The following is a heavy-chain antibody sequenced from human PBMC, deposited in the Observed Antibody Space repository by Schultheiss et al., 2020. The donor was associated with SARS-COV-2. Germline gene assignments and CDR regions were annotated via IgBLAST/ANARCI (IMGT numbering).Heavy chain of an antibody. J-gene: IGHJ4*02. CDR1: GLSFSDYW. Sequence: GGSLRLSCAASGLSFSDYWMHWVRQAPGKGLVWVSAISGSGGSTYYADSVKGRFTISRDNSKNTLYLQMNSLRAEDTAVYYCASSMKRSYFDYWGQGTLVTVSS. CDR2: ISGSGGST. V-gene: IGHV3-23*01. CDR3: ASSMKRSYFDY. D-gene: IGHD1-1*01.